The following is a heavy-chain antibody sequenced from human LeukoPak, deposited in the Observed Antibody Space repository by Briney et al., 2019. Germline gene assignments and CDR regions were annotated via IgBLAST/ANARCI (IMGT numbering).Heavy chain of an antibody. CDR3: ARGDWNFDY. CDR1: GFTFSSYA. V-gene: IGHV3-30*14. CDR2: ISYDGSNK. Sequence: GGSLRLSCAASGFTFSSYAMHWVRQAPGKGLEWVAVISYDGSNKYYADSVKGRFTISRDNSKNTLYLQMNSLRAEDTAVYYCARGDWNFDYWGQGTLVTVSS. D-gene: IGHD1-1*01. J-gene: IGHJ4*02.